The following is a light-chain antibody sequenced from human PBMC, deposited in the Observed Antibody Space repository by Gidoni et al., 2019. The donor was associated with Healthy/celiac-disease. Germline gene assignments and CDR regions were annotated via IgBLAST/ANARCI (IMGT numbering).Light chain of an antibody. Sequence: DIQMTQSPSSLSASVGDRVTITCRASQSISSYLNWYQQKPGKAPKLLIYGASSLQSGVPSRFSGSGSGTDFTLTISSLQPEDFASYYCQQSYSTPRTFGQGTQLEIK. CDR2: GAS. CDR3: QQSYSTPRT. V-gene: IGKV1-39*01. J-gene: IGKJ2*01. CDR1: QSISSY.